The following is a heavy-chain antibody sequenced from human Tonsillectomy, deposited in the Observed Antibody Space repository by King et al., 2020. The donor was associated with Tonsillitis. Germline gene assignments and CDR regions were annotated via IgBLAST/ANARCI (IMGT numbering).Heavy chain of an antibody. J-gene: IGHJ5*02. CDR2: ISTNNGNI. D-gene: IGHD3-10*01. CDR3: ARESASGGYYAPDL. Sequence: QLVQSGPEVRRPGASVKVSCRASGYNFMSYSFSWVRQAPGQGPEWMGWISTNNGNINYAQKFQGRVTMTIHTATSTAYMELRSLRSDDTAIYYCARESASGGYYAPDLWGQGSLVSVSS. V-gene: IGHV1-18*04. CDR1: GYNFMSYS.